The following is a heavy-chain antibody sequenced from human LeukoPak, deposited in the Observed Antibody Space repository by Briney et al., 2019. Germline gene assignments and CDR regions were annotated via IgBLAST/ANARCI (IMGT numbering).Heavy chain of an antibody. D-gene: IGHD3-3*01. CDR1: GGSISSGSYY. CDR3: ARDQGDFWSGYYHENNWFDH. CDR2: IYTSGST. J-gene: IGHJ5*02. Sequence: SETLSLTCTVSGGSISSGSYYWSWIRQPAGKGLEWIGRIYTSGSTNYNPSLKSRVTISVDTSKNQFSLKLSSVTAADTAVYYCARDQGDFWSGYYHENNWFDHWGQGTLVTVSS. V-gene: IGHV4-61*02.